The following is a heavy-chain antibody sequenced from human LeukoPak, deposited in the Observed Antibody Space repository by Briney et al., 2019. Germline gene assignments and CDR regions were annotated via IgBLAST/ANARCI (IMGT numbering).Heavy chain of an antibody. CDR2: ISTSGANT. CDR3: ATTKEARRYFDY. D-gene: IGHD1-1*01. Sequence: GGSLRLSCAGSGFILSSYALSWVRQAPGKGLERVSAISTSGANTYYADSVRGRFTISRDNSKNTLYLQMNTLRAEDTAVYYCATTKEARRYFDYWGQGTLVTVSS. CDR1: GFILSSYA. V-gene: IGHV3-23*01. J-gene: IGHJ4*02.